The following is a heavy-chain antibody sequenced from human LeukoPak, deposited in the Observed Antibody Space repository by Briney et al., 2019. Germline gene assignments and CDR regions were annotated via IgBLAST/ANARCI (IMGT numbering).Heavy chain of an antibody. D-gene: IGHD2-15*01. J-gene: IGHJ5*02. CDR1: GGSISSGSYY. V-gene: IGHV4-61*02. CDR3: AGGPGRLGYCSGGSCQGYWFDP. Sequence: PSQTLSLTCTVSGGSISSGSYYWSWIRQPAGKGLEWIGRIYTSGSTNYNPSLKSRVTISVDTSKNQFSLKLSSVTAADTAVYYCAGGPGRLGYCSGGSCQGYWFDPWGQGTLVTVSS. CDR2: IYTSGST.